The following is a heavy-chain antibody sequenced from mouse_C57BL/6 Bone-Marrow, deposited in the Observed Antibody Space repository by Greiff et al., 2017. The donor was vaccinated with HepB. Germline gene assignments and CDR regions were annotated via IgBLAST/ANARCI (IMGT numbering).Heavy chain of an antibody. J-gene: IGHJ3*01. CDR3: ARNEYGGYYQAWFAY. V-gene: IGHV1-69*01. Sequence: QVQLQQPGAELVMPGASVKLSCKASGYTFTSYWMHWVKQRPGQGLEWIGKIDPSDSYTNYNQKFKGKSTLTVDKSSSTAYMQLSSLTSEDSAVYYCARNEYGGYYQAWFAYWGQGTLVTVSA. D-gene: IGHD2-3*01. CDR1: GYTFTSYW. CDR2: IDPSDSYT.